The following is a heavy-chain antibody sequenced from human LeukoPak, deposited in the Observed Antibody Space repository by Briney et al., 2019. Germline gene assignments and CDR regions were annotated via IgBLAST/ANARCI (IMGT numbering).Heavy chain of an antibody. V-gene: IGHV4-59*12. CDR2: IYYSGST. CDR3: ARERPYDI. CDR1: GGSISSYY. Sequence: SETLSLTCTVSGGSISSYYWSWIRQPPGKGLEWIGYIYYSGSTYYNPSLKSRVTISVDTSKNQFSLKLSSVTAADTAVYYCARERPYDIWGQGTMVTVSS. J-gene: IGHJ3*02.